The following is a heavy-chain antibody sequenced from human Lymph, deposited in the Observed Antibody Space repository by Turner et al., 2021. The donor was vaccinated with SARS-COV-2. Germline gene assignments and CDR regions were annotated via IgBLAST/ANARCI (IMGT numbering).Heavy chain of an antibody. V-gene: IGHV3-30*04. CDR3: AREMGSGSDY. CDR2: ISYDGSNK. D-gene: IGHD3-10*01. Sequence: QVQLVESGGGVVQPGRSLRLSCTASGFTFSIYAMHWVRQAPGKGLEWVSLISYDGSNKYYADSVKGRFTISRDNSKNTLYLQMNSLRTEDTAVYYCAREMGSGSDYWGQGTLVTVSS. CDR1: GFTFSIYA. J-gene: IGHJ4*02.